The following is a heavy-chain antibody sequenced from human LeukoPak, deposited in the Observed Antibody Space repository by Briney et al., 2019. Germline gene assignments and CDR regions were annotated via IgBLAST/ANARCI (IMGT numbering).Heavy chain of an antibody. J-gene: IGHJ3*02. CDR2: ISSSSSTI. CDR1: GFTFISYS. V-gene: IGHV3-48*01. Sequence: GGSLRLSCAASGFTFISYSMNWVRQAPGKGLEWVSYISSSSSTIYYADSVKGRFTISRDNAKNSLYLQMNSLRAEDTAVYYCARDCSSTSCYGKDDAFDIWGQGTMVTVSS. CDR3: ARDCSSTSCYGKDDAFDI. D-gene: IGHD2-2*01.